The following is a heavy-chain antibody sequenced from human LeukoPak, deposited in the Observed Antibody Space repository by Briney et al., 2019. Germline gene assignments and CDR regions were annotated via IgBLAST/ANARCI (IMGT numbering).Heavy chain of an antibody. J-gene: IGHJ6*02. D-gene: IGHD6-13*01. Sequence: ASVKVSCKASGYTFTSYGISWVRQAPGQGLEWMGWISAYNGNTNYEQKLQGRVTMTTDTSTSTAYMELRSLRSDDTAVYYCARDSNSSSWYSMDLIYYYGMDVWGQGTTVTVSS. V-gene: IGHV1-18*01. CDR1: GYTFTSYG. CDR3: ARDSNSSSWYSMDLIYYYGMDV. CDR2: ISAYNGNT.